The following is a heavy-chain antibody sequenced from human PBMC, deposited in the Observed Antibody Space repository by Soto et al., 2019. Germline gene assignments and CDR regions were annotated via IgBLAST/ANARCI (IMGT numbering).Heavy chain of an antibody. CDR1: GFTFSTYN. CDR2: ISYDGSNK. J-gene: IGHJ3*02. V-gene: IGHV3-30-3*01. Sequence: QVQLVEPGGGVVQPGRSLRLSCAASGFTFSTYNMHWVRQAPGKGLEWVAVISYDGSNKYYTDSVKGRFTISRDNSKNTLYVQMNSLRAEDTAVYYCARDRYCSDITCLFDAFGIWGQGTMVTVFS. CDR3: ARDRYCSDITCLFDAFGI. D-gene: IGHD2-15*01.